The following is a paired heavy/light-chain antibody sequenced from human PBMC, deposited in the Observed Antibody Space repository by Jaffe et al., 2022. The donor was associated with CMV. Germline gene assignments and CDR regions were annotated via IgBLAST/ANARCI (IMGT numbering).Light chain of an antibody. J-gene: IGLJ2*01. CDR1: SLRSYY. V-gene: IGLV3-19*01. CDR3: NSRDSSGNHPV. CDR2: GKN. Sequence: SSELTQDPAVSVALGQTVRITCQGDSLRSYYASWYQQKPGQAPVLVIYGKNNRPSGIPDRFSGSSSGNTASLTITGAQAEDEADYYCNSRDSSGNHPVFGGGTKLTVL.
Heavy chain of an antibody. CDR3: AKDTGYCSSTSCYTYPGPGNYYFDY. V-gene: IGHV3-23*01. CDR1: GFTFSSYA. D-gene: IGHD2-2*02. Sequence: EVQLLESGGGLVQPGGSLRLSCAASGFTFSSYAMSWVRQAPGKGLEWVSAISGSGGSTYYADSVKGRFTISRDNSKNTLYLQMNSLRAEDTAVYYCAKDTGYCSSTSCYTYPGPGNYYFDYWGQGTLVTVSS. CDR2: ISGSGGST. J-gene: IGHJ4*02.